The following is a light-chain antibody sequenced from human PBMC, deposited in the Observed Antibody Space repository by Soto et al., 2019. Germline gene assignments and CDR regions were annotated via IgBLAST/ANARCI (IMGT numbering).Light chain of an antibody. V-gene: IGKV3-20*01. CDR3: QQYTSSRT. CDR1: QSVSSSH. CDR2: GAY. J-gene: IGKJ1*01. Sequence: IVLTQSPGTLSLSPGERATLSCRASQSVSSSHLAWYQQKPGQAPRLLIYGAYRRATGIPDRFSGSGSGTDFTLIISRPEPEAFAVYYCQQYTSSRTFGQGTKVEIK.